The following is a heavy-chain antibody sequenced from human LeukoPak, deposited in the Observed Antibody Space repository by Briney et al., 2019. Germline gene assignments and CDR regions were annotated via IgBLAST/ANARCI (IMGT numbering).Heavy chain of an antibody. Sequence: SETLSLTCTVSGGSISSGSYYWSWIRQPAGKGLEWIGRIYTSGSTNYNPSLKSRVTISVDTSKNQFSLKLSSVTAADTAVYYCARQAAYFDYWGQGTLVTVSS. J-gene: IGHJ4*02. D-gene: IGHD6-13*01. CDR3: ARQAAYFDY. V-gene: IGHV4-61*02. CDR2: IYTSGST. CDR1: GGSISSGSYY.